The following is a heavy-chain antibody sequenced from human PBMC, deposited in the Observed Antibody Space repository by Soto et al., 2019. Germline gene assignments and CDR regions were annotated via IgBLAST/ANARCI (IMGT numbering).Heavy chain of an antibody. D-gene: IGHD3-16*01. CDR3: APDLPGGVRGSYYFDY. J-gene: IGHJ4*02. Sequence: GGSLRLSCAASGFTFSSYAMSWVRQAPGKGLEWVSAISGSGGSTYYADSVKGRFTISSDNSKNTLYLQMKSLRAEDTAVYYCAPDLPGGVRGSYYFDYWGQGTLVTVSS. CDR1: GFTFSSYA. CDR2: ISGSGGST. V-gene: IGHV3-23*01.